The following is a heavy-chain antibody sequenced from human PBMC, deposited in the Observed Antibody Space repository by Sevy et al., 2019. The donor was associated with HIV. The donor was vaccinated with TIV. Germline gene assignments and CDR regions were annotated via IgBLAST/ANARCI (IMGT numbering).Heavy chain of an antibody. Sequence: WGSLRLSCAASGFTFSSYSMNWVRQAPGKGLEWVSSISSSSYIYYADSVKGRFTISRDNAKNSLYLQMNSLRAEDTAVYYCARDRDGDYVFDYWGQGTLVTVSS. CDR2: ISSSSYI. CDR1: GFTFSSYS. CDR3: ARDRDGDYVFDY. V-gene: IGHV3-21*01. D-gene: IGHD4-17*01. J-gene: IGHJ4*02.